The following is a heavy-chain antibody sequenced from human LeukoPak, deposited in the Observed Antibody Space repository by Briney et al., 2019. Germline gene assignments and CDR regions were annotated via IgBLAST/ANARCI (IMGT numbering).Heavy chain of an antibody. J-gene: IGHJ5*02. V-gene: IGHV1-8*01. Sequence: ASVKVSCKASGFTFTRYDINWVRQASGQGLEWMGWMNPNNGITGYAQKFQGRVTMTRDTYTSTAYMELRGLRPEDTAVYYCVRDAEGAGISVNFWFDPWGQGTLVTVSS. D-gene: IGHD1-14*01. CDR1: GFTFTRYD. CDR3: VRDAEGAGISVNFWFDP. CDR2: MNPNNGIT.